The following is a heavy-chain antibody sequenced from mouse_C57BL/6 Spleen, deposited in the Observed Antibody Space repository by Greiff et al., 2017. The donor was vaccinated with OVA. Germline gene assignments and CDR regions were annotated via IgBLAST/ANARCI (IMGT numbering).Heavy chain of an antibody. Sequence: GQLVESGGGLVKPGGSLKLSCAASGFTFSSYAMSWVRQTPEKRLEWVATISDGGSYTYYPDNVKGRFTISRDNAKNNLYLQMSHLKSEDTAMYYCARDYYGSSPYWYFDVWGTGTTVTVSS. CDR1: GFTFSSYA. CDR3: ARDYYGSSPYWYFDV. J-gene: IGHJ1*03. V-gene: IGHV5-4*01. D-gene: IGHD1-1*01. CDR2: ISDGGSYT.